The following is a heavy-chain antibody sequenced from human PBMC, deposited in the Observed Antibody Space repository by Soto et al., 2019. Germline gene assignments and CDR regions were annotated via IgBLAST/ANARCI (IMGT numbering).Heavy chain of an antibody. J-gene: IGHJ6*02. D-gene: IGHD1-1*01. CDR2: VIPMVGTT. CDR1: GGIFSTYV. CDR3: ARGSGSRVRDYYYGMDV. Sequence: QVQLVQSGAEVKKPGSSVKVSCKASGGIFSTYVITWVRQAPGQGLEWMGGVIPMVGTTNYAQKFQGRVTTTADESTSTTYMEVSSLRSEDTAMYYCARGSGSRVRDYYYGMDVWGQGTTVTVSS. V-gene: IGHV1-69*01.